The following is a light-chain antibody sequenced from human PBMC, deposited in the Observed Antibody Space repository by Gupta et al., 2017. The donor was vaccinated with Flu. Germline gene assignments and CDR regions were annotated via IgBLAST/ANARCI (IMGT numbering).Light chain of an antibody. CDR3: QQYGNSAFT. Sequence: GTLSLSPGARATLSCRASQSISRSDLAWYQQKPGQAPRLLIYGASSRATGIPDRFSGSGSGTDFTLTISRLEPEDFAVYYCQQYGNSAFTFGPGTKVDIK. V-gene: IGKV3-20*01. J-gene: IGKJ3*01. CDR2: GAS. CDR1: QSISRSD.